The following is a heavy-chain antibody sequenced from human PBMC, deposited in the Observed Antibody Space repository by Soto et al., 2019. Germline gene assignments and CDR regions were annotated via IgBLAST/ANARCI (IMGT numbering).Heavy chain of an antibody. CDR3: ATRGGGGGY. V-gene: IGHV3-53*01. CDR1: GFTVSNNY. Sequence: EVQLVESGGGLIQPGGSLRLSCAVSGFTVSNNYMSWVRQAPGKGLEGVSVIYSGGYTAYGDSVKGRFTISRDNSKNTKFIKRKTLGADDPAVFYWATRGGGGGYWGQGTLVTVSS. D-gene: IGHD3-10*01. J-gene: IGHJ4*02. CDR2: IYSGGYT.